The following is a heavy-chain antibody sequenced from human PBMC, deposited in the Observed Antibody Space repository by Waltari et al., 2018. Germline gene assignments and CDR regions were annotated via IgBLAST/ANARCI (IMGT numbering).Heavy chain of an antibody. CDR1: GFNFISSA. J-gene: IGHJ4*02. CDR2: MRDSGVMT. D-gene: IGHD3-22*01. CDR3: ARHLYSIDYLELAK. V-gene: IGHV3-23*01. Sequence: EEHLLESGGGLAQPGGSLRLSCAASGFNFISSAMRWVRQAPGKGLGWVSGMRDSGVMTKYADSVKGRFTVSRDNSKNTGFLHLNSLRAEDTAIYYCARHLYSIDYLELAKWGQGTLVTVSS.